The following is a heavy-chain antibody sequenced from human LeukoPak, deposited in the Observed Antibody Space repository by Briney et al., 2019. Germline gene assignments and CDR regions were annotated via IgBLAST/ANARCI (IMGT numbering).Heavy chain of an antibody. CDR1: GYTFTSYG. D-gene: IGHD3-10*01. Sequence: ASVKVSCKASGYTFTSYGISWVRQAPGQGLEWMGWISAYNGNTNYAQKLQGRVTMTTDTSTSTAYMELRSLRSDDTAVYYCARVVEYYYGSGSYYNDYWGQGTLVTVSS. CDR2: ISAYNGNT. V-gene: IGHV1-18*01. J-gene: IGHJ4*02. CDR3: ARVVEYYYGSGSYYNDY.